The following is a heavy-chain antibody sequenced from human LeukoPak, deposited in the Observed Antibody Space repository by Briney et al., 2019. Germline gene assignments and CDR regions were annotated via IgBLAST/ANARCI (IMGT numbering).Heavy chain of an antibody. J-gene: IGHJ4*02. V-gene: IGHV1-46*01. D-gene: IGHD2-21*02. CDR1: GYTFTGYY. CDR2: INPSGGST. CDR3: AREYIVVVTATLPYFDY. Sequence: ASVKVSCKASGYTFTGYYMHWVRQAPGQGLEWMGIINPSGGSTSYAQKFQGRVTMTRDMSTSTVYMELSSLRSEDTAVYYCAREYIVVVTATLPYFDYWGQGTLVTVSS.